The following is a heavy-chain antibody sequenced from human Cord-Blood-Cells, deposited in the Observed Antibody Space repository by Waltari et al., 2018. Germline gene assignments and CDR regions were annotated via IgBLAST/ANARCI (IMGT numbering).Heavy chain of an antibody. CDR1: GGSISSSSYY. J-gene: IGHJ4*02. V-gene: IGHV4-39*01. Sequence: QLQLQESGPGLVKPSETLSLTCTVSGGSISSSSYYWGWIRQPPGKGLEWIGVIYYSGSTYYTPSLKSRVTISVDTAKNQFSLKLSSVTAADTAVYYCATPWGSADYWGQGTLVTVSS. D-gene: IGHD7-27*01. CDR2: IYYSGST. CDR3: ATPWGSADY.